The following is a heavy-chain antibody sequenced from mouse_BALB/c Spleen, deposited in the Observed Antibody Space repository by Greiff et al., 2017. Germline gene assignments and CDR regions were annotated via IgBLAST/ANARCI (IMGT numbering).Heavy chain of an antibody. Sequence: VQLKESGGGLVKPGGSLKLSCAASGFAFSSYDMSWVRQTPEKRLEWVAYISSGGGSTYYPDTVKGRFTISRDNAKNTLYLQMSSLKSEDTAMYYCARHAPWYFDVWGAGTTVTVSS. J-gene: IGHJ1*01. CDR2: ISSGGGST. CDR3: ARHAPWYFDV. V-gene: IGHV5-12-1*01. CDR1: GFAFSSYD.